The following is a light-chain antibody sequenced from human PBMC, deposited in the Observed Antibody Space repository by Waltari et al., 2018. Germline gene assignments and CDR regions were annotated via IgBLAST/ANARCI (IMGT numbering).Light chain of an antibody. V-gene: IGLV1-47*01. Sequence: QSVLTQPPSASGTPGQRVTISCSGSSSNIGSNYVYWYQQLPGTAPKVLIQRDNQRPPAVPDRFSGSKSGASASLAISGLRSEDEADYYCAAWDDRLSGSVFGGGTKVTVL. CDR1: SSNIGSNY. CDR3: AAWDDRLSGSV. CDR2: RDN. J-gene: IGLJ2*01.